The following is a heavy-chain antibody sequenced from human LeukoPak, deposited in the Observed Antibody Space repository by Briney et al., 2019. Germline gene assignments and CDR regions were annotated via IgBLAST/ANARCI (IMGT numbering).Heavy chain of an antibody. CDR2: ISSSSNYI. Sequence: GGSLRLSCAGSRFTFSSYIMNWVRQAPGKGLEWVSSISSSSNYIYYADSVKGRFTVSRDNAKNSLHLQMNSLRAEDTAVYYCARDPTSSWETAFDIWGQGTMVTVSS. V-gene: IGHV3-21*01. CDR1: RFTFSSYI. J-gene: IGHJ3*02. CDR3: ARDPTSSWETAFDI. D-gene: IGHD1-26*01.